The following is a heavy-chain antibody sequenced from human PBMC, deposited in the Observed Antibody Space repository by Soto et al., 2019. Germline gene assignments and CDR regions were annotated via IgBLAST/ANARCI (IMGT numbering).Heavy chain of an antibody. CDR1: DGSMNSDSSY. Sequence: PSETLSLTCRVSDGSMNSDSSYWGWIRQPPGKGLEWIGEISHTGTTNYNPSLKSRVTMSVDKPKNQFSLNLTSVTAADTAVYYCARVISSRDEYFDYWGQGTVVTVSS. V-gene: IGHV4-39*07. CDR2: ISHTGTT. CDR3: ARVISSRDEYFDY. J-gene: IGHJ4*02. D-gene: IGHD2-2*01.